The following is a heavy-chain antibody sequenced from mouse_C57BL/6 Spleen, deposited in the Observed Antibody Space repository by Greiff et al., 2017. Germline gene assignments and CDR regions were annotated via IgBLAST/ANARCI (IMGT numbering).Heavy chain of an antibody. CDR2: INYDGSST. CDR1: GFTFSDYY. D-gene: IGHD1-1*01. J-gene: IGHJ2*01. Sequence: EVHLVESEGGLVQPGSSMKLSCTASGFTFSDYYMAWVRQVPEKGLEWVANINYDGSSTYYLDSLKSRFIISRDNAKNILYLQMSSLKSEDTATYYCARGDFITTVVFDYWGQGTTLTVSS. V-gene: IGHV5-16*01. CDR3: ARGDFITTVVFDY.